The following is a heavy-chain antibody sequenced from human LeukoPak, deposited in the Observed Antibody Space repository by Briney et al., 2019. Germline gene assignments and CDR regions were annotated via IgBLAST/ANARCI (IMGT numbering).Heavy chain of an antibody. J-gene: IGHJ4*02. CDR2: IYTSGTT. Sequence: PSETLSLTCTVSGGSISNYYWSWIRQPAGKGLEWIGRIYTSGTTHYNPSLKSRVTISVDTSKNQFSLKLSSVTAADTAVYYCARNGVAGASDYWGQGTLVTVSS. CDR3: ARNGVAGASDY. CDR1: GGSISNYY. V-gene: IGHV4-4*07. D-gene: IGHD1-26*01.